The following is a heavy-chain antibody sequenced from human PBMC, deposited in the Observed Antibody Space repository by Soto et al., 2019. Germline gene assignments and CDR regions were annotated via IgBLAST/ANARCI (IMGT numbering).Heavy chain of an antibody. CDR1: GYIFTNYA. D-gene: IGHD6-19*01. V-gene: IGHV1-18*01. CDR3: ARGWRGTAVAGTRLDF. J-gene: IGHJ4*02. CDR2: IRAYNGQT. Sequence: QVQLEQSGAEVKKPGASVKVSCKASGYIFTNYAMSWVRQAPGQGLEWMGWIRAYNGQTNFAEKVQGRVTLTTDTSTSTGYMELGSLRSDDTAVYYCARGWRGTAVAGTRLDFWGQGTVVTVSS.